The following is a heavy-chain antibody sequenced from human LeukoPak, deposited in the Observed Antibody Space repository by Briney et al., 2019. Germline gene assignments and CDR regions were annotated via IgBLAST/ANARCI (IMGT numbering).Heavy chain of an antibody. J-gene: IGHJ4*02. CDR2: ISASGSST. V-gene: IGHV3-23*01. CDR1: GFTFSSYA. Sequence: GGSLRLSCATSGFTFSSYAMSWVRQAPGKGLEWVSTISASGSSTYYADSVKGRFTISRDNSKNTLSLQMNSLRAEDTAVFYCAKVARYCSGGRCYGGRIEYWGQGTLVTVSS. CDR3: AKVARYCSGGRCYGGRIEY. D-gene: IGHD2-15*01.